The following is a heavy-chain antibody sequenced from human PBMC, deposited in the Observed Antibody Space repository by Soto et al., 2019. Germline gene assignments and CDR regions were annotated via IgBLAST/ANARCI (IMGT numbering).Heavy chain of an antibody. CDR2: IYYSGST. V-gene: IGHV4-59*01. J-gene: IGHJ5*02. CDR1: GGSISSYY. CDR3: AFTPNAGSHIYFDP. Sequence: SETLSLTCTVSGGSISSYYWSWIRQPPGKGLEWIGYIYYSGSTNYNPSLKSRVTISVDTSKNQFSLKLSSVTAADTAVYYCAFTPNAGSHIYFDPLGQGILITAS.